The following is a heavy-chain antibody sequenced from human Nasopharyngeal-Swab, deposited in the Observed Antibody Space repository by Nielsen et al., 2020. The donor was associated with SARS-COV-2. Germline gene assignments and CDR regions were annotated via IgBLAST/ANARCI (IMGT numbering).Heavy chain of an antibody. Sequence: GESLKISCAASGFTFSSYAMHWVRQAPGKGLEWVAVISYDGSTKYYADSVKGRFTLSRDNSKNTLYLQMNSLRAEDTAVYYCARDEQLCLDYWGQGTLVTVSS. D-gene: IGHD5-18*01. CDR1: GFTFSSYA. V-gene: IGHV3-30*04. CDR3: ARDEQLCLDY. CDR2: ISYDGSTK. J-gene: IGHJ4*02.